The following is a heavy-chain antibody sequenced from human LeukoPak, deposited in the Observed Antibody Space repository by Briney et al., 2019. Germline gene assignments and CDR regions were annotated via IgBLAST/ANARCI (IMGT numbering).Heavy chain of an antibody. CDR1: GGSFSGYY. CDR2: INQSGST. J-gene: IGHJ6*03. Sequence: PSETLSLTCAVYGGSFSGYYWGWVRQPPGKGLEWVGEINQSGSTNYNPSLKSRVTLSVDPSKNKCSLELISVPAPATALYYCARGSGWYRPYYHYYLHGRGNGT. V-gene: IGHV4-34*01. CDR3: ARGSGWYRPYYHYYLHG. D-gene: IGHD6-19*01.